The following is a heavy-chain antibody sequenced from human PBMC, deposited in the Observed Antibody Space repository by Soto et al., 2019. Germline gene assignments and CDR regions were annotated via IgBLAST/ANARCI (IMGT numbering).Heavy chain of an antibody. Sequence: PGGSLRLSCAASGFDFSHYAMHWVRQAPGKGLEWVAVIWYDGSYQYYADSVKGRFTISRDNSNNTLHLQMNSLRAEDTAVYYCARDSLSYKTSAKGWFDPWGQGTLVTVSS. D-gene: IGHD1-1*01. V-gene: IGHV3-33*01. CDR2: IWYDGSYQ. J-gene: IGHJ5*02. CDR1: GFDFSHYA. CDR3: ARDSLSYKTSAKGWFDP.